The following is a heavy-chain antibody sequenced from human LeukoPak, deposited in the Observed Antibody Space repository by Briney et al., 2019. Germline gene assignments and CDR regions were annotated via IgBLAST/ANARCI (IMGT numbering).Heavy chain of an antibody. CDR2: VNHSGST. CDR1: GGTFSGYY. Sequence: SETLSLTCAVYGGTFSGYYWSWIRQPPGKGLEWIGEVNHSGSTNYNPSLKSRVTISVDTSKNQFSLKLSSVTAADTAVYYCARQGMWLLSGGSVDVWGKGTTVTVSS. J-gene: IGHJ6*04. CDR3: ARQGMWLLSGGSVDV. D-gene: IGHD3-3*01. V-gene: IGHV4-34*01.